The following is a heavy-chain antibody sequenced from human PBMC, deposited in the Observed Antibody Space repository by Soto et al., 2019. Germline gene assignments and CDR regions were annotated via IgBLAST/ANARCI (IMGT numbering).Heavy chain of an antibody. Sequence: PGGSLRLPCAASGFTFSSYWMSWVRQAPGKGLEWVANIKQDGSEKYYVDSVKGRFTISRDNAKNSLYLQMNSLRAEDTAVYYCARDPNIVLVPAALRSYYYYYGMDVWGQGTTVTVSS. CDR1: GFTFSSYW. CDR2: IKQDGSEK. J-gene: IGHJ6*02. V-gene: IGHV3-7*01. CDR3: ARDPNIVLVPAALRSYYYYYGMDV. D-gene: IGHD2-2*01.